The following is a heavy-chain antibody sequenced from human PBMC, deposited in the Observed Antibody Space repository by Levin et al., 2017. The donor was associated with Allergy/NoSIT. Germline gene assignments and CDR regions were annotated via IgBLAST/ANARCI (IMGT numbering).Heavy chain of an antibody. V-gene: IGHV4-59*01. J-gene: IGHJ4*02. CDR1: GGSISSFY. CDR3: AREATVTTGFDY. Sequence: ESLKISCTVSGGSISSFYWNWIRQPPGKGLEWIGYISGDTNYNPSLKSRVTISVDTSKNQFSLKLSSVTAADTAVYYCAREATVTTGFDYWGQGTLVTVSS. CDR2: ISGDT. D-gene: IGHD4-17*01.